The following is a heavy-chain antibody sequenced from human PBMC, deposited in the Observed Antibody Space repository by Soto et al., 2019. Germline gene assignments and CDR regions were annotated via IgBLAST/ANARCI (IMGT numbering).Heavy chain of an antibody. CDR2: INPNSGGT. V-gene: IGHV1-2*02. J-gene: IGHJ6*02. CDR3: ARDPLRRDGYNYYYYYGMDV. CDR1: GYTFTGYY. Sequence: ASVKVSCKASGYTFTGYYMHWVRQAPGQGLEWMGWINPNSGGTNYAQKFQGRVTMTRDTSISTAYMELSRLRSDDTAVYYCARDPLRRDGYNYYYYYGMDVWGQGTTVTVSS. D-gene: IGHD5-12*01.